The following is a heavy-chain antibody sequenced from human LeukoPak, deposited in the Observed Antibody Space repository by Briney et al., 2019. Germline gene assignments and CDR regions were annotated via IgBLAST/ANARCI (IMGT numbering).Heavy chain of an antibody. J-gene: IGHJ4*02. CDR3: ARGALSSDY. Sequence: SETLSLTCTVSGLSISANSWSWIRQPPGKGLEWIGYIYNSVTTNYNPSLTSRVTISVDTSKNQLSLKLSSATAAETAVYYCARGALSSDYWGQGTLVTVSS. CDR1: GLSISANS. V-gene: IGHV4-59*13. CDR2: IYNSVTT. D-gene: IGHD2/OR15-2a*01.